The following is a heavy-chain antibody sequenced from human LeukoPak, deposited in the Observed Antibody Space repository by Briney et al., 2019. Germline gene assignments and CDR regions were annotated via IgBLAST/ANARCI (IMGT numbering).Heavy chain of an antibody. CDR3: ARDIGGWSYFDY. J-gene: IGHJ4*02. D-gene: IGHD6-19*01. V-gene: IGHV1-2*02. Sequence: ASVKVSCKASGYTFTCYYMHWVRQAPGQGLEWMGWINPNSGGTNYAQKFQGRVTMTRDTSISTAYMELSRLRSDDTAVYYCARDIGGWSYFDYWGQGTLVTVSS. CDR1: GYTFTCYY. CDR2: INPNSGGT.